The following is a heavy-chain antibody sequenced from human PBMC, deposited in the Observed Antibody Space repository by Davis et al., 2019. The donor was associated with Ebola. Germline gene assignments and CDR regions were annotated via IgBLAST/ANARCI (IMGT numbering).Heavy chain of an antibody. D-gene: IGHD1-1*01. CDR1: GFTFSSYS. J-gene: IGHJ4*02. CDR3: ARGNWNYVDY. Sequence: ESLKISCAASGFTFSSYSMNWIRQPPGKGLEWIGEINHSGSTNYNPSLKSRVTISVDTSKNQFSLKLSSVTAADTAVYYCARGNWNYVDYWGQGTLVTVSS. V-gene: IGHV4-34*01. CDR2: INHSGST.